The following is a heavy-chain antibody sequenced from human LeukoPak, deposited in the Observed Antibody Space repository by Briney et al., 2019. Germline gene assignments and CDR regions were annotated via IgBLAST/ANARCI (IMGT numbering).Heavy chain of an antibody. V-gene: IGHV4-59*08. J-gene: IGHJ4*02. Sequence: SETLSLTCTVSGGSISNYYWSWIRQPPGKGLEWIGYIYYSGSTKYIPSLESQVTISVDTSKNQFSLNLSSVTAADSAVYYCARHSTLIPFDYWGQGTLVTVSS. D-gene: IGHD1-1*01. CDR2: IYYSGST. CDR1: GGSISNYY. CDR3: ARHSTLIPFDY.